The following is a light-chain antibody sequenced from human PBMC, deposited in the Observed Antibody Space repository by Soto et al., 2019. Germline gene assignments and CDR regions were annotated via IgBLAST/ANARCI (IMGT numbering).Light chain of an antibody. V-gene: IGKV3-20*01. Sequence: EIVLTQSPGTLSLSPGERATLSCRASQSISNDYLAWYQQKVGQAPRLLLYGTSSRATDIPDRFSGSGSGTVFTLTISRLAPEDFAVYYCQHYGNSPPFTFGPGTKVDVK. J-gene: IGKJ3*01. CDR2: GTS. CDR3: QHYGNSPPFT. CDR1: QSISNDY.